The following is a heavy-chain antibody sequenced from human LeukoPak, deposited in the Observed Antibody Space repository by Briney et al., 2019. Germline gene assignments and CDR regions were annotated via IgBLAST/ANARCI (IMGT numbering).Heavy chain of an antibody. Sequence: PGGSLRLSCAASGFTFSGYWMSWVRQAPGKGLEWVTNIKQDGSEKYYVDSVKGRFTISRDNAKNSLYLQMNSLRAEDTAVYYYARVSSSHIRDLPDAFDIWGQGTMVTVSS. CDR1: GFTFSGYW. V-gene: IGHV3-7*01. CDR3: ARVSSSHIRDLPDAFDI. J-gene: IGHJ3*02. D-gene: IGHD2-15*01. CDR2: IKQDGSEK.